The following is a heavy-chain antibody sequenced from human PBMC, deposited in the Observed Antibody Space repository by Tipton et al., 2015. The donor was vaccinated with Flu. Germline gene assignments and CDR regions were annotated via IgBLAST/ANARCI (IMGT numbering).Heavy chain of an antibody. CDR2: IYSDGRA. V-gene: IGHV3-53*01. J-gene: IGHJ5*02. Sequence: GSLRLSCAASGFTVNSNYMSWVRQAPGKGLEWVSVIYSDGRAYYVDSVKGRFTVSRDDSKNMLSLQMDSLRAEDTAVYYCTRGQGANPWGQGTLVTVSP. CDR1: GFTVNSNY. CDR3: TRGQGANP.